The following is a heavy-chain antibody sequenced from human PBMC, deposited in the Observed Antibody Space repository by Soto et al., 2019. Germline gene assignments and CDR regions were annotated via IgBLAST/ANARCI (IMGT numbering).Heavy chain of an antibody. V-gene: IGHV3-30*18. CDR2: ISYDGSNK. CDR1: GFTFSSYG. D-gene: IGHD3-10*01. CDR3: AKGAGAMVRGGRGLYGMDV. J-gene: IGHJ6*02. Sequence: QVQLVESGGGVVQPGRSLRLSCAASGFTFSSYGMHWVRQAPGKGLEWVAVISYDGSNKYYADSVKGRFTISRDNSKNTLYLEMNGVGAEDTGVYYCAKGAGAMVRGGRGLYGMDVWGQGTTVTVSS.